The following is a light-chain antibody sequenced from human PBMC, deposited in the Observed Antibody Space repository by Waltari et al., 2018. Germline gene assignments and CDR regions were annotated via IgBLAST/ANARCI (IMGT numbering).Light chain of an antibody. CDR3: AAWDDSLREV. CDR2: RND. J-gene: IGLJ3*02. V-gene: IGLV1-47*01. CDR1: SSNIGSNY. Sequence: QSVLTQPPSASGTPGQRVTISCSGSSSNIGSNYVYWYQQLPGTAPKLLIYRNDQRPAGVPDRFSGSKSGTSAFLAISGLRSEDEANYYCAAWDDSLREVFGGGTRLTVL.